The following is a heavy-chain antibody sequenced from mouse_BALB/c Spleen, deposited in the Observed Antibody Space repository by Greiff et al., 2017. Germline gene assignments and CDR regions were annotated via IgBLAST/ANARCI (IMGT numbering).Heavy chain of an antibody. V-gene: IGHV7-3*02. Sequence: DVHLVESGGGLVQPGGSLRLSCATSGFTFTDYYMSWVRQPPGKALEWLGFIRNKANGYTTEYSASVKGRFTISRDNSQSILYLQMNTLRAEDSATYYCARDNYGSDYWGQGTTLTVSS. D-gene: IGHD1-1*01. CDR3: ARDNYGSDY. CDR2: IRNKANGYTT. CDR1: GFTFTDYY. J-gene: IGHJ2*01.